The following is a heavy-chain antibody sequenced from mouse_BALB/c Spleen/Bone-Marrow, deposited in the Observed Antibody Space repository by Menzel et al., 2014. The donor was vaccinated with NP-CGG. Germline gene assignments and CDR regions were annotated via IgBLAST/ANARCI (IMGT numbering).Heavy chain of an antibody. CDR2: INPSNGRT. D-gene: IGHD1-1*01. CDR1: GYTFTSYW. CDR3: AREGNYYGSIAMDY. V-gene: IGHV1S81*02. Sequence: VQLQQSGAELVKPGASVKLSCKASGYTFTSYWTHWVKQRPGQGLEWIGEINPSNGRTNYNEKFKSKATLTVDKSSSTAYMQLSSLTSEDSAVYYCAREGNYYGSIAMDYWGQGTSVTVSS. J-gene: IGHJ4*01.